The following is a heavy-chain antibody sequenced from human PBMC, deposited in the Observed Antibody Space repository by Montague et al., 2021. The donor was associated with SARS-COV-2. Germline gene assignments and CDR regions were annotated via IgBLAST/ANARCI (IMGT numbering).Heavy chain of an antibody. CDR3: AGRYSCAMEV. V-gene: IGHV4-59*08. Sequence: SETLSLTCSVSGGSISGYYWSWIRQPPGKGLEWIGYINYSGSINYNPSLKSRLTISVDTSKNQFSLKLSSVTAADTAVYYCAGRYSCAMEVWGQGTTVTVSS. J-gene: IGHJ6*02. D-gene: IGHD5-12*01. CDR2: INYSGSI. CDR1: GGSISGYY.